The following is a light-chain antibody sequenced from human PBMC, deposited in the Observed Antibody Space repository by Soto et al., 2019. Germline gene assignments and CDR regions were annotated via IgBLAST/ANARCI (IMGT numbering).Light chain of an antibody. Sequence: QSALTQPPSVSGSPGQSVTISCTGTSSDVGSYNRVSWYQQPPGTAPKLMILEVSNRPSGVPDRFSGSKSGNTASLTISGLQAEDEADYYCSSYTTSSTYVFGTGTKVT. V-gene: IGLV2-18*02. CDR1: SSDVGSYNR. J-gene: IGLJ1*01. CDR3: SSYTTSSTYV. CDR2: EVS.